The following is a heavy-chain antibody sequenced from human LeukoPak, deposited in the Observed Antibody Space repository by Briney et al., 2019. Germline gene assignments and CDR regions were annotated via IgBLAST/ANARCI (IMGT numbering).Heavy chain of an antibody. Sequence: GPSVKVSCKASGGTFSSYAISWVRQAPGQGLEWMGGIIPIFGTANYAQKFQGRVTITADESTSTAYMELSSLRSEDTAVYYCARDVRDILTGHDGAGYAFDIWGQGTMVTVSS. J-gene: IGHJ3*02. CDR3: ARDVRDILTGHDGAGYAFDI. CDR1: GGTFSSYA. D-gene: IGHD3-9*01. V-gene: IGHV1-69*01. CDR2: IIPIFGTA.